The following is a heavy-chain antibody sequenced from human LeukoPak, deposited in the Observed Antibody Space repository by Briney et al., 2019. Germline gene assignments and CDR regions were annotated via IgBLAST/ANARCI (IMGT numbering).Heavy chain of an antibody. Sequence: PGGSLRLSCAATGFTFSNYAIHWGRQAPAKGLEWVAFILDDGSRQHYADSVKGRFTISRDNSKNTLNLQMNSLRAEDTAVYYCVKDRTGTYTLDYWGQGTLVTVSS. CDR2: ILDDGSRQ. CDR3: VKDRTGTYTLDY. V-gene: IGHV3-30-3*01. CDR1: GFTFSNYA. D-gene: IGHD3-10*01. J-gene: IGHJ4*02.